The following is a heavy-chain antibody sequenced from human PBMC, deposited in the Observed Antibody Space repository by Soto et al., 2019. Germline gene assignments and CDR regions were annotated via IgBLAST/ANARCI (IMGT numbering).Heavy chain of an antibody. V-gene: IGHV1-2*04. Sequence: ASVKVSCKASGYTFTGYYMHWVRQAPGQGLEWMGWINPNSGGTNYAQKFQGWVTMTRDTSISTAYMELSRLRSDDTAVYYRAREGLRRAPDDAFDIWGQGTMVTVSS. CDR2: INPNSGGT. D-gene: IGHD6-19*01. CDR1: GYTFTGYY. J-gene: IGHJ3*02. CDR3: AREGLRRAPDDAFDI.